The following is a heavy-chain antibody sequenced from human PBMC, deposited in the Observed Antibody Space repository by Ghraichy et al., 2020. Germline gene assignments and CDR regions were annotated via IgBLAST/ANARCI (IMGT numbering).Heavy chain of an antibody. D-gene: IGHD4-11*01. CDR1: GGSVSSDSYY. J-gene: IGHJ6*02. Sequence: SETLSLTCTVSGGSVSSDSYYWSWIRQPPGKGLEWVGNIYYSGSTNYNPSLKSRVIMSVDTSKKQFSLKLSSVTAADTAVYYCARTRDYRNYGMDVWGQGTTVTVSS. V-gene: IGHV4-61*01. CDR3: ARTRDYRNYGMDV. CDR2: IYYSGST.